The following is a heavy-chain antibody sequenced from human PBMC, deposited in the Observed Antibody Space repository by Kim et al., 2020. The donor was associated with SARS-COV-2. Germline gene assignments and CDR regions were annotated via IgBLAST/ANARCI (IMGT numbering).Heavy chain of an antibody. D-gene: IGHD6-19*01. J-gene: IGHJ4*02. CDR2: ISSSSSTI. CDR1: GFTFSSYS. CDR3: ARDLGRGIAVAHRGDADY. Sequence: GGSLRLSCAASGFTFSSYSMNWVRQAPGKGLEWVSYISSSSSTIYYADSVKGRFTISRDNAKNSLYLQMNSLRDEDTAVYYCARDLGRGIAVAHRGDADYWGQGTLVTVSS. V-gene: IGHV3-48*02.